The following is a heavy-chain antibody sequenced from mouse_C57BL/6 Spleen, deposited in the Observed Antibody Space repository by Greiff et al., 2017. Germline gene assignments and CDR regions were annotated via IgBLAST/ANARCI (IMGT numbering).Heavy chain of an antibody. D-gene: IGHD2-4*01. J-gene: IGHJ4*01. CDR1: GYTFTDYE. CDR3: TGLHPYYAMDY. Sequence: VQLQQSGAELVRPGASVTLSCKASGYTFTDYEMHWVRQTPVHGLEWIGAIDPETGGTAYNQKFKGKAILTADKSSSTAYMELRSLTSEDSAVYYCTGLHPYYAMDYWGQGTSVTVSS. CDR2: IDPETGGT. V-gene: IGHV1-15*01.